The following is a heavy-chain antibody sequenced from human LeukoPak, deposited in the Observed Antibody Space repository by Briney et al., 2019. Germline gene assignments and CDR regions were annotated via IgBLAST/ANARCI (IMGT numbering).Heavy chain of an antibody. J-gene: IGHJ4*02. CDR1: GYTFTSYG. V-gene: IGHV1-18*01. CDR3: ARARITIFGVVDIDY. Sequence: ASVKVSCKASGYTFTSYGISWVGQAPGQGLEWMGWISAYNGNTNYAQKLQGRVTMTTDTSTSTAYMELRSLRSDDTAVYYCARARITIFGVVDIDYWGQGTLVTVSS. CDR2: ISAYNGNT. D-gene: IGHD3-3*01.